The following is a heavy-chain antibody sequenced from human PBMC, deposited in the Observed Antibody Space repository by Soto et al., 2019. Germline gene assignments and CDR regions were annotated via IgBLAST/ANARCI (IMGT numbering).Heavy chain of an antibody. CDR1: GGSISSYY. Sequence: PSETLSLTCTVSGGSISSYYWSWIRQPPGKGLEWIGYIYYSGSTNYNPSLKSRVTISVDTSKNQFSLKLSSVTAADTAVYYCARGRGQYQLLISSDAFDIWGQETMVTVSS. V-gene: IGHV4-59*01. CDR2: IYYSGST. CDR3: ARGRGQYQLLISSDAFDI. D-gene: IGHD2-2*01. J-gene: IGHJ3*02.